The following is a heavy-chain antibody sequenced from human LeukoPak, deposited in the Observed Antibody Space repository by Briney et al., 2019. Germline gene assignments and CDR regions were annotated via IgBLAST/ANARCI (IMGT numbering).Heavy chain of an antibody. V-gene: IGHV5-51*01. CDR1: GYSFTTYW. CDR2: IFPGDSDT. Sequence: GESLKISCRGFGYSFTTYWIGWVRQMPGKGLEWMGIIFPGDSDTKYSPSFQGQVTISVDKSISTAYLQWSSLKASDTAMYYCARQKGAAHYYYYYMDVWGKGTTVTVSS. CDR3: ARQKGAAHYYYYYMDV. D-gene: IGHD6-6*01. J-gene: IGHJ6*03.